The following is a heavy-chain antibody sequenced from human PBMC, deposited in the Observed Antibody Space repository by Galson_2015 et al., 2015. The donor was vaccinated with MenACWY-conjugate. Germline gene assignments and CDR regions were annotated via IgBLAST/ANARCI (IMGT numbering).Heavy chain of an antibody. CDR1: GDSASSNNAA. D-gene: IGHD2-21*01. V-gene: IGHV6-1*01. CDR3: ARWGPSHTAYRPSTDQINDAFDV. CDR2: TYYRSKWYN. J-gene: IGHJ3*01. Sequence: CAISGDSASSNNAAWTWIRQFPSRGLEWLGRTYYRSKWYNDYAFSLKSRITVNPDTSKNQFSLQLNSVTPEDTAVYYCARWGPSHTAYRPSTDQINDAFDVSGQGTMVTVSS.